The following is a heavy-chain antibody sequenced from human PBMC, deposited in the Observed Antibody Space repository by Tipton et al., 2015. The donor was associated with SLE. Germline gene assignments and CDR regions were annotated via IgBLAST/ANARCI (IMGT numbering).Heavy chain of an antibody. J-gene: IGHJ3*02. CDR3: ARDLGWDAFDI. V-gene: IGHV4-34*01. CDR2: INHSGST. Sequence: LTCAVYGGSFSGYYWSWIRQPPGKGLEWIGEINHSGSTNYNPSLKSRVTISVDTSKNQFSLKLSSVTAADTAVYYCARDLGWDAFDIWGQGTMVTVSS. D-gene: IGHD2-15*01. CDR1: GGSFSGYY.